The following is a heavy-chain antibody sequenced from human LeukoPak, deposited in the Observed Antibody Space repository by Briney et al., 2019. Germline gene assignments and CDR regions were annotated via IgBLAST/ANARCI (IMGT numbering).Heavy chain of an antibody. CDR1: GFTVSTNY. D-gene: IGHD2-21*02. CDR3: ARDREVVPAMAQMDV. Sequence: GGSLRLSCAASGFTVSTNYMSWVRQAPGKGLEWVSVIYTDGSTHYADSVKGRFTISRDNSKNALYLQMNSLRAEDTAVYYCARDREVVPAMAQMDVWGKGTMVTVSS. V-gene: IGHV3-53*01. CDR2: IYTDGST. J-gene: IGHJ6*04.